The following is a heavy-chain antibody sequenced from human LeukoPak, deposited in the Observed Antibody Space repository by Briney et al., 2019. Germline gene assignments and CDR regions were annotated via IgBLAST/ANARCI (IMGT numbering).Heavy chain of an antibody. D-gene: IGHD6-13*01. J-gene: IGHJ4*02. CDR1: GFTFSSYW. V-gene: IGHV3-21*01. CDR3: TSRGNY. CDR2: ISSSSSYI. Sequence: PGGSLRLSCAASGFTFSSYWMSWVRQAPGKGLEWVSSISSSSSYIFYAESVKGRFTISRDNAKNSLYLQMNSLRAEDTAVYYCTSRGNYWGQGALVTVSS.